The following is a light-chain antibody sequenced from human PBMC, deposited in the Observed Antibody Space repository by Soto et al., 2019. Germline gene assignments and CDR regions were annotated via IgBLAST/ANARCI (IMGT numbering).Light chain of an antibody. CDR2: DVS. CDR1: SSDVGGYNY. J-gene: IGLJ2*01. Sequence: QSVLTQPASVSGSPGQSITISCTGTSSDVGGYNYVSWYQQHPGKAPKLMIYDVSNRPSRVSNRFSGSKSGNTASLTISGLQAEDEADYYCSSYTSSSTLYVVFGGGTQLPVL. V-gene: IGLV2-14*01. CDR3: SSYTSSSTLYVV.